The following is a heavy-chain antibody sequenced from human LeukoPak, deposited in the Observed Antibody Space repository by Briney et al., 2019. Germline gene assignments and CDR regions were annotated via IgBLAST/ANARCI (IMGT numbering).Heavy chain of an antibody. Sequence: SVKVSCKASGGTFSSYSISWVRQAPGQGPEWLGRITPNLAITDYAQKFRGRVTLTADKSTSTVYMELGSLTSEDTAAYYCARDSALRCSSTSCYFDYWGQGTLVTVSP. CDR2: ITPNLAIT. CDR1: GGTFSSYS. CDR3: ARDSALRCSSTSCYFDY. D-gene: IGHD2-2*01. J-gene: IGHJ4*02. V-gene: IGHV1-69*04.